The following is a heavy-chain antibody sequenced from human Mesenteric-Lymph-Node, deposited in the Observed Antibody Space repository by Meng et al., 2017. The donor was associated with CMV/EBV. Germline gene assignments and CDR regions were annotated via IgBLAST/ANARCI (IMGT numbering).Heavy chain of an antibody. CDR2: ISTSSSVM. D-gene: IGHD2-2*01. V-gene: IGHV3-48*04. CDR1: GFTFSGYT. Sequence: GESLKISCAASGFTFSGYTMNWVRQAPGKGLEWVSYISTSSSVMYYADSVKGRFTISRDNAKNSLYLEMKSLRADDTAVYYCARGGAMARGMDVWGQGTTVTVSS. CDR3: ARGGAMARGMDV. J-gene: IGHJ6*02.